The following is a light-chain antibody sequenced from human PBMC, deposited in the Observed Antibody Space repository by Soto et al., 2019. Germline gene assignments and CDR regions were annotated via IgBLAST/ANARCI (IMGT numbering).Light chain of an antibody. V-gene: IGLV2-8*01. CDR2: EVT. Sequence: QSALTQPPSASGSRGQSVTISCTGTGSDVGAYKYVSWYQQYPGKAPKLMIYEVTKRPSGVPDRFSGSKSGNTASLTVSGLQAEDEADYYCTSYVGNDIWVFGGGTKVTVL. CDR1: GSDVGAYKY. J-gene: IGLJ3*02. CDR3: TSYVGNDIWV.